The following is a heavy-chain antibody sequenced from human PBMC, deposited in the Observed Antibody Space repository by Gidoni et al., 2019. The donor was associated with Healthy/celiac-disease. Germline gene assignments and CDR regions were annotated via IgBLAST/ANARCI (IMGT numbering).Heavy chain of an antibody. CDR1: AFTFISYW. V-gene: IGHV3-7*01. D-gene: IGHD3-22*01. Sequence: EVQLVESGGGLVQPGGSLRLSCAASAFTFISYWMSWVRQAPGKGLEWVANIKQDGSEKYYVDSVKGRFTISRDNAKNSLYLQMNSLRAEDTAVYYCAREMGQWLTSNFDYWGQGTLVTVSS. CDR2: IKQDGSEK. J-gene: IGHJ4*02. CDR3: AREMGQWLTSNFDY.